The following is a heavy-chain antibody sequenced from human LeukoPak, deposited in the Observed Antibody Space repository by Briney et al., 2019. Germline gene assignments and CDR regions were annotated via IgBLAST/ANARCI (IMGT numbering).Heavy chain of an antibody. Sequence: SVKVSCKASGGTFSSYAISWVRQAPGQGLEWMGGIIPIFGTANYAQKFQGRVTITADESASTAYMELSSLRSEDTAVYYCARGETYYYDSSGYWDAFDIWGQGTMVTVSS. J-gene: IGHJ3*02. CDR1: GGTFSSYA. D-gene: IGHD3-22*01. CDR3: ARGETYYYDSSGYWDAFDI. V-gene: IGHV1-69*01. CDR2: IIPIFGTA.